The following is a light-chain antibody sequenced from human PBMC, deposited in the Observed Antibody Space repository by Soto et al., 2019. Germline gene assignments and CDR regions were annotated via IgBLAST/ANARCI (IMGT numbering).Light chain of an antibody. Sequence: EIVWTQSPGTLSQSPVERATLSCRASQSVSNNSLAWYQQKPGQAPRLLIYGASNRATGIPDRFSGSGSGTDFTLTISSLQSEDFAVYYCQQYNNWPITFGQGTRLEIK. CDR2: GAS. V-gene: IGKV3D-15*01. CDR1: QSVSNN. CDR3: QQYNNWPIT. J-gene: IGKJ5*01.